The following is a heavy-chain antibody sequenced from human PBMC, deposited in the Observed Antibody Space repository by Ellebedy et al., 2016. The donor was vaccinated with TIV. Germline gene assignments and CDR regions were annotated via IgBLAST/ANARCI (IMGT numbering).Heavy chain of an antibody. CDR3: ARHYITAFDI. V-gene: IGHV3-30*03. D-gene: IGHD3-10*01. J-gene: IGHJ3*02. Sequence: GESLKISCAASGFTFSSYGMHWVRQAPGKGLEWVAVISYDGSNKYYADSVKGRFTISRDNSKNTLYLQMNSLRAEDTAVYYCARHYITAFDIWGQGTMVTVSS. CDR2: ISYDGSNK. CDR1: GFTFSSYG.